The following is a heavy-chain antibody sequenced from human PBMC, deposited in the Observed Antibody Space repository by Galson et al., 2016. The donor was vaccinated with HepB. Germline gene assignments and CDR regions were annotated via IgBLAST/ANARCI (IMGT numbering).Heavy chain of an antibody. Sequence: SLRLSCAASGFTFSSYGMHWVRQAPGKGLEWVAVIWYDGSNKYYADSVKGRFTISRDNSKNTLYLQMNSLRAEDTAVYYCARGGGYSSSWYSDYYYGMDVWGQGTTVTVSS. CDR1: GFTFSSYG. J-gene: IGHJ6*02. V-gene: IGHV3-33*01. CDR3: ARGGGYSSSWYSDYYYGMDV. D-gene: IGHD6-13*01. CDR2: IWYDGSNK.